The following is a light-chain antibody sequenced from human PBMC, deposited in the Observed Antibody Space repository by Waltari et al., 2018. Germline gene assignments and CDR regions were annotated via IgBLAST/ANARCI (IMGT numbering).Light chain of an antibody. CDR1: VLAVKH. J-gene: IGLJ2*01. CDR2: KDS. V-gene: IGLV3-27*01. CDR3: YSATDNNR. Sequence: SYELTQPSSVSVSPGQTARITFPGAVLAVKHVRWFQPKPGQAPVLVIYKDSERPSGIPERFSGSSSGTTVTLTISGAQVEDDGDYYCYSATDNNRFGGGTKLTVL.